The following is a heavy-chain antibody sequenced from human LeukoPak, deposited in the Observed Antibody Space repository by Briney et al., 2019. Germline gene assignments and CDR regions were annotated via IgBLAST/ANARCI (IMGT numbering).Heavy chain of an antibody. CDR2: ISGSGGST. CDR3: AKAPFSAVAGNFDY. Sequence: GGSLRLPCAASGFTFSSYAMSWVRQAPGKGLEWVSAISGSGGSTYYADSVKGRFTISRDNSKNTLYLQMNSLRAEDTAVYYCAKAPFSAVAGNFDYWGQGTLVTVSS. CDR1: GFTFSSYA. J-gene: IGHJ4*02. V-gene: IGHV3-23*01. D-gene: IGHD6-19*01.